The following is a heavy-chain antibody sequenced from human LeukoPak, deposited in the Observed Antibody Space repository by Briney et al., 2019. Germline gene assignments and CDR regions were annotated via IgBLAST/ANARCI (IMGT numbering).Heavy chain of an antibody. J-gene: IGHJ4*02. V-gene: IGHV3-7*01. Sequence: GGSLRLSCVASGFTFSSYWMHWVRQAPGKGLEWVANIKQDGGEKYYVDSVKGRFTISRDNAKNPLFLQMNSLRAEDTAVYYCATKDGYNFDYWGQGTLVTVSS. CDR3: ATKDGYNFDY. CDR2: IKQDGGEK. CDR1: GFTFSSYW. D-gene: IGHD5-24*01.